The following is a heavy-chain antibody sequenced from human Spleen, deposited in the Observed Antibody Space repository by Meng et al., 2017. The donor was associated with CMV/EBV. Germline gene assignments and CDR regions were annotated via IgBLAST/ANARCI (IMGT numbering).Heavy chain of an antibody. Sequence: CASSGSTISTDWMHCLRRAPPEELVGCTRNNSDSSSTNYTPSVKGRFTISIDKSKNTLYLQLNTVSAADTAVYHCARDGPGVAEAGLWGQGTLVTVSS. J-gene: IGHJ4*02. CDR1: GSTISTDW. D-gene: IGHD6-13*01. V-gene: IGHV3-74*01. CDR2: NNSDSSST. CDR3: ARDGPGVAEAGL.